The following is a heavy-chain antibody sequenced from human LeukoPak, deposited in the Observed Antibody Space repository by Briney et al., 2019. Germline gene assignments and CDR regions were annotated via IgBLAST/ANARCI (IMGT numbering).Heavy chain of an antibody. J-gene: IGHJ4*02. CDR2: ISSDGRDK. Sequence: GGSLRLSCAASGFTFSSYAIHWVRQAPGKGLEWVAVISSDGRDKHHADSVKGRFTISRDNSKNTLYLQTNSLRAEDTAVYYCARDLRRIAAYYFDYWGQGTLVTVSS. CDR1: GFTFSSYA. CDR3: ARDLRRIAAYYFDY. V-gene: IGHV3-30*03. D-gene: IGHD6-25*01.